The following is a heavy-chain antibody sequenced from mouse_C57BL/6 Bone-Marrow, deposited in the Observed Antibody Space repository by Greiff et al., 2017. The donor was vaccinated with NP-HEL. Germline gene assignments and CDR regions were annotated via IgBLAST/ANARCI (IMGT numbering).Heavy chain of an antibody. V-gene: IGHV5-4*01. Sequence: EVKLMESGGGLVKPGGSLKLSCAASGFTFSSYAMSWVRQTPEKRLEWVATISDGGSYTYYPDNVKGRFTISRDNAKNNLYLQMSHLKSEDTAMYYCARDHYYGSSPYYAMDYWGQGTSVTVSS. CDR2: ISDGGSYT. CDR1: GFTFSSYA. J-gene: IGHJ4*01. CDR3: ARDHYYGSSPYYAMDY. D-gene: IGHD1-1*01.